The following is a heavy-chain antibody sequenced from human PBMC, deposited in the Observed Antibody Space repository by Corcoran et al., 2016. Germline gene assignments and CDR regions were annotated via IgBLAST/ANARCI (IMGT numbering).Heavy chain of an antibody. CDR3: ARFSAVAGTAFDY. J-gene: IGHJ4*02. V-gene: IGHV5-51*01. CDR2: IYPGDSDT. D-gene: IGHD6-19*01. CDR1: GYSFTSYW. Sequence: EVQLVQSGAAVKTRGESLKISCKGSGYSFTSYWIGWVRQMRGKGLEWMGIIYPGDSDTRYSPSFQGQVTISADKAISTAYLQWSSLKASDTAMYYCARFSAVAGTAFDYWGQGTLVTGSS.